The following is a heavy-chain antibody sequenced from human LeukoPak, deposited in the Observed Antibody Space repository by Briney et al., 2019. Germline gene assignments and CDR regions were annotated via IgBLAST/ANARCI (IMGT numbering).Heavy chain of an antibody. J-gene: IGHJ5*02. Sequence: SVKVSCKASGGTFSSYAISWVRQAPGQGLELVGGIIPIFGTANYAQKFQGRVTITADESTSTAYMELSSLRSEDTAVYYCAREGVVPAAIGWFDPWGQGTLVTVSS. D-gene: IGHD2-2*02. CDR1: GGTFSSYA. CDR2: IIPIFGTA. CDR3: AREGVVPAAIGWFDP. V-gene: IGHV1-69*01.